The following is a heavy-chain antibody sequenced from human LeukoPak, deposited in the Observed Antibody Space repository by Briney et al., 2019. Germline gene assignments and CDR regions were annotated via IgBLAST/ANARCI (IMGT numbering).Heavy chain of an antibody. Sequence: GGSLRLSCAASGFIFRNYWMTWVRQAPGKGLEWVANIKGDGSKKNCVDSLKGRFIISRDNAKNSLYLQMNSLRAEDTALYYCAKDYDSSGYYCDYWGQGTQVTVSS. CDR1: GFIFRNYW. D-gene: IGHD3-22*01. CDR3: AKDYDSSGYYCDY. J-gene: IGHJ4*02. CDR2: IKGDGSKK. V-gene: IGHV3-7*03.